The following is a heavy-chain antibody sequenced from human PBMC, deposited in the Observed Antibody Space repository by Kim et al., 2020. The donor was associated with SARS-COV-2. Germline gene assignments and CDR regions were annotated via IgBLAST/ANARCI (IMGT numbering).Heavy chain of an antibody. Sequence: GSLRLSCAASGFTFSSYGMHWVRQAPGKGLEWVAVISYDGSNKYYADSVKGRFTISRDNSKNTLYLQMNSLSAEDTAVYYCAKDSLSTAIDYWGQGTLVTVSS. V-gene: IGHV3-30*18. CDR2: ISYDGSNK. D-gene: IGHD4-4*01. CDR3: AKDSLSTAIDY. J-gene: IGHJ4*02. CDR1: GFTFSSYG.